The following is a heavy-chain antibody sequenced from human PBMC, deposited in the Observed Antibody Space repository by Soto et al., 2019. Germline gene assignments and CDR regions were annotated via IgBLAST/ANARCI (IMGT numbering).Heavy chain of an antibody. CDR2: ISGDASST. CDR1: GFTFSDNW. V-gene: IGHV3-74*01. CDR3: TRGWTRTTDWGLFDS. Sequence: EVKVVESGGGLVQPGGSLRLSCAASGFTFSDNWMHWVRQPPGKGPVWVSRISGDASSTSYADSVKGRFTISGDSGKNTVYLQMDSLRGEDTAVYYCTRGWTRTTDWGLFDSWGEGTLVTVSS. J-gene: IGHJ4*02. D-gene: IGHD7-27*01.